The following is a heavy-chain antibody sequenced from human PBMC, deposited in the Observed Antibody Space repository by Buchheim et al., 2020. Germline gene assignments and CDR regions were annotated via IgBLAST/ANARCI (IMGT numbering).Heavy chain of an antibody. CDR1: GFTFSSYA. CDR3: AKDPNVDTAMVADY. J-gene: IGHJ4*02. Sequence: EVQLLESGGGLVQPGGSLRLSCAASGFTFSSYAMSWVRQAPGKGLEWVSDISGSGGSTYYAASVKGRFTIHREKSKNTSHLQMNSLRAEDTAVYYCAKDPNVDTAMVADYWGQGTL. D-gene: IGHD5-18*01. CDR2: ISGSGGST. V-gene: IGHV3-23*01.